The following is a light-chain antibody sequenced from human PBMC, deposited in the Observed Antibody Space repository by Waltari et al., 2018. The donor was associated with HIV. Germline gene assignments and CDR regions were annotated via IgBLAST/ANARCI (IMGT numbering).Light chain of an antibody. CDR1: NTGSKS. V-gene: IGLV3-21*02. CDR2: DDS. J-gene: IGLJ3*02. Sequence: SNVLTQPPSVSVAPGQTARITCGGTNTGSKSVHWYQQRPGQAPVVVVFDDSDRPSGIPERFAGSNSGNTATLTISRVEAGDEADYYCQVWDSSRDWVFGGGTKLTVL. CDR3: QVWDSSRDWV.